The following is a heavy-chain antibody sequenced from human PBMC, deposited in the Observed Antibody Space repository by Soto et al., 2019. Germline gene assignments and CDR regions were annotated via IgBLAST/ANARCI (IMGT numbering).Heavy chain of an antibody. Sequence: QVQLQESGPGLVKPSGTLSLTCAVSGGSISSGTWWSWVRQPPGRGLEWIGEIYHSGSPNYNPSLKSRVTMSVDKSKNLFSLRLSSVTAADSALYYCARRVPAAPNGFDPWGQGTLVTVSS. CDR2: IYHSGSP. D-gene: IGHD2-2*01. CDR3: ARRVPAAPNGFDP. J-gene: IGHJ5*02. CDR1: GGSISSGTW. V-gene: IGHV4-4*02.